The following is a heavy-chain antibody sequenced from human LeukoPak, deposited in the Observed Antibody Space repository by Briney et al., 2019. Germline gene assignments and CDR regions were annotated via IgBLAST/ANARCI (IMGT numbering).Heavy chain of an antibody. J-gene: IGHJ6*04. CDR3: ARDGGSGSYFDYHYYYGMDV. CDR2: ISAYNGNT. Sequence: ASVKVSCKASGYTFTSYGISWVRQAPGQGLEWMGWISAYNGNTNYAQKLQGRVTMTTDTSTSTAYMELRSLRSDDTAVYYCARDGGSGSYFDYHYYYGMDVWGKGTTVTVSS. D-gene: IGHD3-10*01. CDR1: GYTFTSYG. V-gene: IGHV1-18*04.